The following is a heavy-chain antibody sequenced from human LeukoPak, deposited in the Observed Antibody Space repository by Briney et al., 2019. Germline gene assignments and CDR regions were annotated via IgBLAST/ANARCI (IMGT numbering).Heavy chain of an antibody. J-gene: IGHJ4*02. Sequence: GGSLRLSCAASGFTFSSYSMNWVRQAPGKGLEWVSSISSSSSYIYYADSVKGRFTISRDNAKNSLYLQMYSLRAEGTAVYYCAREGSGPFDYWGQGTLVTVSS. CDR1: GFTFSSYS. CDR3: AREGSGPFDY. CDR2: ISSSSSYI. V-gene: IGHV3-21*01. D-gene: IGHD3-3*01.